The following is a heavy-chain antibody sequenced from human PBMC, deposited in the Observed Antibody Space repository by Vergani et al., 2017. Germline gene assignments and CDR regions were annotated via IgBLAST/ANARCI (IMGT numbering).Heavy chain of an antibody. J-gene: IGHJ4*02. Sequence: EVQLLESGGSLKQPGGSVRLSCAASGFTFSTYAMHWVRQAPGEGLEWVSALTGGGGSTYYADSCKGRFIISRDNSRDTLYLQMNSLRPEDTATYDCVKDAGSYENFFDSWGQGTLVTVSS. CDR2: LTGGGGST. D-gene: IGHD1-26*01. CDR3: VKDAGSYENFFDS. CDR1: GFTFSTYA. V-gene: IGHV3-23*01.